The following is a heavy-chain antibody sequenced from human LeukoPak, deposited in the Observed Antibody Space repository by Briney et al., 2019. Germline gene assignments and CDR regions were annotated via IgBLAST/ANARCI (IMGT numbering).Heavy chain of an antibody. CDR3: ATLFGSTSPGYFDY. CDR2: ISSSSSSI. V-gene: IGHV3-48*01. J-gene: IGHJ4*02. CDR1: GFTFDDYA. D-gene: IGHD3-10*02. Sequence: GGSLRLSCAASGFTFDDYAMHWVRQAPGKGLEWVSYISSSSSSIYYADSVKGRFTISRDNAKNSLYLQMNSLRAEDTAVYYCATLFGSTSPGYFDYWGQGTLVTVSS.